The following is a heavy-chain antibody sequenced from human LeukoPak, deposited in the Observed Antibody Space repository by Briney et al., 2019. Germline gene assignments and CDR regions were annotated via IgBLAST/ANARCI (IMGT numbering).Heavy chain of an antibody. CDR3: TRDLRLSYDRTLPRPIDY. D-gene: IGHD3-22*01. CDR1: GFTFGDYA. CDR2: IRSKAYGGTT. J-gene: IGHJ4*02. Sequence: GGSLRLSCTASGFTFGDYAMSWFRQAPGKGLEWVGFIRSKAYGGTTEYAASVKGRFTISRDDSKSIAYLQMNSLKTEDTAVYYCTRDLRLSYDRTLPRPIDYWGQGTLVTVSS. V-gene: IGHV3-49*03.